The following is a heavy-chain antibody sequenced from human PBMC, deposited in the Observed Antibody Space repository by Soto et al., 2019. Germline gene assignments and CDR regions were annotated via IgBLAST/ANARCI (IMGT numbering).Heavy chain of an antibody. V-gene: IGHV4-31*03. CDR3: ARGKPDSRTPYYFDY. D-gene: IGHD1-7*01. J-gene: IGHJ4*02. CDR2: IYYSGST. Sequence: QVQLQESGPGLVKPSQTLSLTCTVSGGSISSGGYYWSWIRQHPGKGLEWIGYIYYSGSTYYNPSLKSRVTISVDMSKNQFSLKLSSVTAADTAVYYCARGKPDSRTPYYFDYWGQGTLVTVSS. CDR1: GGSISSGGYY.